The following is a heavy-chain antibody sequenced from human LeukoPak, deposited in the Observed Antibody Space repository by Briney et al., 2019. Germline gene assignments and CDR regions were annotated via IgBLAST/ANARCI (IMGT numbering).Heavy chain of an antibody. CDR1: GFTFDDYG. D-gene: IGHD5-18*01. J-gene: IGHJ4*02. V-gene: IGHV3-30*02. Sequence: GGSLRLSCAASGFTFDDYGMSWVRQAPGKGLEWVTFIRSDGDNKYYADSVKGRFTISRDNSKNTLYLQMNSLRAEDTAVYYCAKAAMADPVDYWGQGTLVTVSS. CDR2: IRSDGDNK. CDR3: AKAAMADPVDY.